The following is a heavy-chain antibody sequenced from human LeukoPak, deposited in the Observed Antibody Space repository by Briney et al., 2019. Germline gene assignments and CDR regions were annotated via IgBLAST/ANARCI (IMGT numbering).Heavy chain of an antibody. CDR1: AFTFSSYG. V-gene: IGHV3-30*18. CDR3: AKPYKYGVRDVHFDY. D-gene: IGHD5-24*01. CDR2: ISNDGSNE. Sequence: PGGSLRLSCAASAFTFSSYGMHWVRQAPGKGLEWVAAISNDGSNEYYADSVKGRFTISRDNSKNTLCLQMNSLRAEDTAVYYCAKPYKYGVRDVHFDYWGQGTLVTVSS. J-gene: IGHJ4*02.